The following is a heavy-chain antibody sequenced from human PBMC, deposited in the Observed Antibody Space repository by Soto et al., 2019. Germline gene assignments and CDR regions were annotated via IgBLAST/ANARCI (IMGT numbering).Heavy chain of an antibody. Sequence: ASVKVSCKASGGTFSSYAISWVRQAPGQGLEWMGGIIPIFGTANYAQKFQGRVTITADESTSTAYMELSSLRSEDTAVYYCAGQDDYGNKFDYWGKGTLVTVS. CDR1: GGTFSSYA. D-gene: IGHD4-17*01. J-gene: IGHJ4*02. CDR3: AGQDDYGNKFDY. V-gene: IGHV1-69*13. CDR2: IIPIFGTA.